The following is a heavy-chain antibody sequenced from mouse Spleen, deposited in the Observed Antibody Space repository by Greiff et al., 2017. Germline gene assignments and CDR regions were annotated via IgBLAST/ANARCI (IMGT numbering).Heavy chain of an antibody. D-gene: IGHD2-5*01. Sequence: EVNLVESGGGLVKPGGSLKLSCAASGFTFSSYTMSWVRQTPAKRLEWVATISSGGGNTYYPDSVKGRFTISRDNARNTLYLQMSSLRSEDTAMYYCARAYYSNYWFAYWGQGTLVTVSA. CDR1: GFTFSSYT. CDR2: ISSGGGNT. CDR3: ARAYYSNYWFAY. V-gene: IGHV5-9*04. J-gene: IGHJ3*01.